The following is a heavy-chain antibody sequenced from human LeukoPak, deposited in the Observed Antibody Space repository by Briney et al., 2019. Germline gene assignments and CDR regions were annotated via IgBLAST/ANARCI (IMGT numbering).Heavy chain of an antibody. Sequence: GASVKVSCKASGYTFTAYYLHWVRQAPGQGLEWMGWVNPDSGGTKYAQNFQGRVTMTRDTSINTVYMELSSLKSDDTAVYYCAKLHSRAQWGQGTLVTVSS. CDR2: VNPDSGGT. J-gene: IGHJ4*02. V-gene: IGHV1-2*02. D-gene: IGHD2-15*01. CDR3: AKLHSRAQ. CDR1: GYTFTAYY.